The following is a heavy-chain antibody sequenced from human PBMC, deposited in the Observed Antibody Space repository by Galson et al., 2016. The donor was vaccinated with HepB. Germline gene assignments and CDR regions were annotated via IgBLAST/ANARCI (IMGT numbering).Heavy chain of an antibody. D-gene: IGHD5-18*01. Sequence: SVKVSCKASGYTFTNSGVSWVRQAPGQGLEWLGWISAYNGNANYAQQLQGRVTMTTNTSTSTAYMDLRSLRSDDTAVYYCARDSWIKLLSPAAPFDYWGQGTRVTVSS. V-gene: IGHV1-18*04. CDR2: ISAYNGNA. CDR3: ARDSWIKLLSPAAPFDY. CDR1: GYTFTNSG. J-gene: IGHJ4*02.